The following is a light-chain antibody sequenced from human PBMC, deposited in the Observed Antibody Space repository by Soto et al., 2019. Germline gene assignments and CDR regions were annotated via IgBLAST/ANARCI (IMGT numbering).Light chain of an antibody. V-gene: IGLV2-8*01. J-gene: IGLJ2*01. CDR2: EVN. CDR3: SSYAGSSIEVV. Sequence: QSALTQPPSASESPGQSVTISCTGTSSDVGGNVYVSWYQQHPGRVPKLMIYEVNKRPSGVPDRFSGSKSGNTASLTVSGLQAEDEADYYCSSYAGSSIEVVFGGGTKLTVL. CDR1: SSDVGGNVY.